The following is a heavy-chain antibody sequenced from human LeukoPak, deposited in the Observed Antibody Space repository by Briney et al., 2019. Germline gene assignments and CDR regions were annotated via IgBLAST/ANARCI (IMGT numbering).Heavy chain of an antibody. V-gene: IGHV3-7*01. CDR3: ARGDDYGDYQDDY. CDR1: GFTFSSYW. Sequence: GGSLRLSCEASGFTFSSYWMSWVRQAPGKGLEWVANIKQDGSEKYYVDSVKGRFTISRDNAKNSLYLQMNSLRAEDTAVYYCARGDDYGDYQDDYWGQGTLVTVSS. J-gene: IGHJ4*02. D-gene: IGHD4-17*01. CDR2: IKQDGSEK.